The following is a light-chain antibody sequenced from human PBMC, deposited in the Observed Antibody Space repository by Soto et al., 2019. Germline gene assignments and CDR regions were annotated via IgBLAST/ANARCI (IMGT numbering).Light chain of an antibody. CDR1: RDIGTW. V-gene: IGKV1-5*03. CDR3: HRHETYPLA. J-gene: IGKJ4*01. Sequence: TQMTQSPSTLSASVGDSVSITCRASRDIGTWLAWFQQKPGRAPNLLIYRASTLARGVPSRFSGSGSGTEFTLTISSLQPDDFATYYCHRHETYPLAFGGGTKVDSK. CDR2: RAS.